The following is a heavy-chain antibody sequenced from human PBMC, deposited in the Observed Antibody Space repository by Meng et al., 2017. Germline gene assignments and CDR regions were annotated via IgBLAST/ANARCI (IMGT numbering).Heavy chain of an antibody. Sequence: SETLSLTCTVSGGSISSYYWSWIRQPPGKGLEWIGYIYYSGSTNYNPSLKSRVTISVDTSKNQFSLKLSSVTAADTAVYYCASGLQLPVDYWGQGTLVTVSS. CDR3: ASGLQLPVDY. V-gene: IGHV4-59*01. CDR2: IYYSGST. D-gene: IGHD5-18*01. CDR1: GGSISSYY. J-gene: IGHJ4*02.